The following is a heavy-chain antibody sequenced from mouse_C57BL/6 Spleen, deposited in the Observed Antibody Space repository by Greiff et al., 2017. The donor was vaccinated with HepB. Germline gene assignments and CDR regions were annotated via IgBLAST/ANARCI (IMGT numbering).Heavy chain of an antibody. CDR1: GYTFTDYE. V-gene: IGHV1-15*01. CDR2: IDPETGGT. Sequence: QVQLQQSGAELVRPGASVTLSCKASGYTFTDYEMHWVKQTPVHGLEWIGAIDPETGGTAYNQKFKGKAILTADKSSSTAYMELRSLTSEDSAVYYCTGASPTVVLDYWGQGTTLTVSS. J-gene: IGHJ2*01. D-gene: IGHD1-1*01. CDR3: TGASPTVVLDY.